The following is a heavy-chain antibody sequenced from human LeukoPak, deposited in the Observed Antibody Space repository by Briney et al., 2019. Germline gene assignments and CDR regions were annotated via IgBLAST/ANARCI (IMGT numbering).Heavy chain of an antibody. CDR2: IYYSGST. D-gene: IGHD3-22*01. Sequence: SETLSLTCTVSGGSISSYYWSWIRQPPGKGLEWIGYIYYSGSTNYNPSLKSRVTISVDTSKNQFSLKLSSVTAADTAVYYCARGHEYYDSSGYYHAYAEYFQHWGQGILVTVSS. V-gene: IGHV4-59*01. CDR3: ARGHEYYDSSGYYHAYAEYFQH. J-gene: IGHJ1*01. CDR1: GGSISSYY.